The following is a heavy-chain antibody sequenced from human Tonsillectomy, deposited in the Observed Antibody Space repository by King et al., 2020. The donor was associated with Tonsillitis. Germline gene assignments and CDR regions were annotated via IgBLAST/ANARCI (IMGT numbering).Heavy chain of an antibody. J-gene: IGHJ5*02. Sequence: QLQESGPGLVKPSETLSLTCTVSGDSISSDSYYWGWIRQPPGKGLEWIGSVYVSGTTDYNPSLKSRVTISVDTSKNQFSLRLSSVTAADTAVYYCAQLFGVFGRGFYRRLNWFHPGGQGPRVPVPP. CDR3: AQLFGVFGRGFYRRLNWFHP. CDR2: VYVSGTT. V-gene: IGHV4-39*01. D-gene: IGHD3-3*01. CDR1: GDSISSDSYY.